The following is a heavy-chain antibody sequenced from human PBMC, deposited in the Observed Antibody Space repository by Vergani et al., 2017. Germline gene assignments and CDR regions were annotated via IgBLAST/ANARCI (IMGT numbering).Heavy chain of an antibody. J-gene: IGHJ4*02. CDR1: GFTFSSYA. D-gene: IGHD6-13*01. CDR3: ARDLAPIAAAGHFDY. Sequence: VRLLESGGGLVQPGGSLRLSCAASGFTFSSYAMHWVRQAPGKGLEWVAVISYDGSNKYYADSVKGRFTISRDNSKNTLYLQMNSLRAEDTAVYYCARDLAPIAAAGHFDYWGQGTLVTVSS. V-gene: IGHV3-30-3*01. CDR2: ISYDGSNK.